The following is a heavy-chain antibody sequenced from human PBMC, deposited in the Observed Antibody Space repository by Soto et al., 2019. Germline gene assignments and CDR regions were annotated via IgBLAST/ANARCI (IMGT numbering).Heavy chain of an antibody. J-gene: IGHJ4*02. D-gene: IGHD4-17*01. CDR2: IYYSENT. Sequence: SETMSVTCTVSGGTISSSISHWGWIRQPPGKGLEWIGNIYYSENTYYNPSLKSRVTISVDTSKNQFSLRLTSVTAADTAVYYCATHPPYGPLDHWGQGTLVTVSS. CDR1: GGTISSSISH. CDR3: ATHPPYGPLDH. V-gene: IGHV4-39*01.